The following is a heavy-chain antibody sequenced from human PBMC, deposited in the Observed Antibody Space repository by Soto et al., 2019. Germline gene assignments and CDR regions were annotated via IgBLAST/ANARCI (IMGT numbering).Heavy chain of an antibody. J-gene: IGHJ4*02. CDR1: GFTFSNYW. CDR3: AKSDCGLISCYVRDF. Sequence: GGSLRLSCAASGFTFSNYWMTWVRQAPGKGLEWVANIKQDGSEKYYVDSVKGRFTISRDNAKNSLYLQMNSLRAEDTAVYYCAKSDCGLISCYVRDFWGPGTLVTVSS. CDR2: IKQDGSEK. D-gene: IGHD2-2*01. V-gene: IGHV3-7*03.